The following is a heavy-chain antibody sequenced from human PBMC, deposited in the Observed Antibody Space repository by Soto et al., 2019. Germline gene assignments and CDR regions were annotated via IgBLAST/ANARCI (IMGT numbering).Heavy chain of an antibody. Sequence: PGGSLRLSCAASGFTFSTYSMNWVRQTPGKGLEWVSYISSSSSMIYYADSVKGRFTISRDNAANSLYLQMNSLRDEDTAVYYWARSDSSPDVWGQGTTVTVSS. V-gene: IGHV3-48*02. CDR1: GFTFSTYS. CDR2: ISSSSSMI. CDR3: ARSDSSPDV. D-gene: IGHD6-19*01. J-gene: IGHJ6*02.